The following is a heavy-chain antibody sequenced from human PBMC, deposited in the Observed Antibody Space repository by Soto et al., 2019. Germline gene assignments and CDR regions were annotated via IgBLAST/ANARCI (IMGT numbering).Heavy chain of an antibody. D-gene: IGHD1-26*01. CDR3: ARRGSGSYYDY. J-gene: IGHJ4*02. V-gene: IGHV3-23*01. CDR2: ISGSGGST. Sequence: WGRLGTGKGLEWVSAISGSGGSTYYADSVKGRFTISRDNSKNTLYLQMNSLIAEDTAVYYCARRGSGSYYDYWGQGTLVTVSS.